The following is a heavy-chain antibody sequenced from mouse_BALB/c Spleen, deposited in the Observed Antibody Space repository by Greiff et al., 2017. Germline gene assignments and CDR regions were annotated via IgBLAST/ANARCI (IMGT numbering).Heavy chain of an antibody. CDR3: ARANYRYEEDAMDY. J-gene: IGHJ4*01. CDR2: IDPANGNT. Sequence: EVQLQQSGAELVKPGASVKLSCTASGFNIKDTYMHWVKQRPEQGLEWIGRIDPANGNTKYDPKFQGKATITADTSSNTAYLQLSSLTSEDTAVYYCARANYRYEEDAMDYWGQGTSVTVSS. CDR1: GFNIKDTY. V-gene: IGHV14-3*02. D-gene: IGHD2-14*01.